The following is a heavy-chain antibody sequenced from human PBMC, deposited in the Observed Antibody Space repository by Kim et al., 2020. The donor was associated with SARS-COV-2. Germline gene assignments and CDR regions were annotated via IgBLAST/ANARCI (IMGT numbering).Heavy chain of an antibody. J-gene: IGHJ6*02. D-gene: IGHD3-10*01. V-gene: IGHV4-59*09. CDR3: ARGTYYGSGTYGMDV. Sequence: PTLMSRVTISVDTSKDHFSLKLSSVTAADTAVYYCARGTYYGSGTYGMDVWGQGTTVTVSS.